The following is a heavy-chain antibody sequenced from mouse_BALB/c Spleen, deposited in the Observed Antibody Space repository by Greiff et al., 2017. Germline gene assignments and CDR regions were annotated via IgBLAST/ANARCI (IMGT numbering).Heavy chain of an antibody. V-gene: IGHV5-12-1*01. CDR2: ISSGGGST. J-gene: IGHJ2*01. CDR3: AGQSMHYYGGDYLDY. Sequence: VQLKESGGGLVKPGGSLKLSCAASGFAFSSYDMSWVRQTPEKRLEWVAYISSGGGSTYYPDTVKGRFTISRDNAKNTLYLQMSSLKSEDTAMYNSAGQSMHYYGGDYLDYWGQGTTLTVSS. CDR1: GFAFSSYD. D-gene: IGHD1-2*01.